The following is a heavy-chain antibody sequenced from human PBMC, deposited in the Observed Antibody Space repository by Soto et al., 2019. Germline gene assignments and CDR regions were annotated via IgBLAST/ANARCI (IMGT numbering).Heavy chain of an antibody. Sequence: SETLSLTCAVYGGSVNGYYWGWIRQPPGKGLEWIGGIYYSGRSYYNPSLKSRVTMSVDTSKNQFSLTLNSVTAADAAVYYCARQRTTVVTQAYFDHWGQGTLVTVSS. V-gene: IGHV4-34*01. CDR2: IYYSGRS. CDR1: GGSVNGYY. CDR3: ARQRTTVVTQAYFDH. D-gene: IGHD4-17*01. J-gene: IGHJ4*02.